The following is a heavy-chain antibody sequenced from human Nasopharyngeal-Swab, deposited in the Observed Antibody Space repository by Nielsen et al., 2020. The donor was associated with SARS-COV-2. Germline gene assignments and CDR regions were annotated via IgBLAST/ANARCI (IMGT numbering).Heavy chain of an antibody. CDR3: ARLHFYYMDF. V-gene: IGHV3-64*04. CDR2: INDYENRL. Sequence: GESLKISCSASGFTFSIYAMHWVRQAPGKGLEYVSTINDYENRLYYADSVKGRFAISRDNSKNIVSLQMNTVRAEDTGLYFCARLHFYYMDFWGKGTTVTVSS. J-gene: IGHJ6*03. CDR1: GFTFSIYA.